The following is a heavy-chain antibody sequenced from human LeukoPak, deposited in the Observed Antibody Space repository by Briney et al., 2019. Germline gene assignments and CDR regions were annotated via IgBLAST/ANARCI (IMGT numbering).Heavy chain of an antibody. CDR2: IKPDGSEK. D-gene: IGHD3-10*01. CDR1: GLIFSSCW. Sequence: GGSLRLSCAASGLIFSSCWMSWVRQSPGKGLEWVANIKPDGSEKYYVDSVKGRFTISRDNAKNALYLEMNSLRVGDTAVYYCARERMYSGSGSTYPYYDYWGQGTLVTVSS. CDR3: ARERMYSGSGSTYPYYDY. V-gene: IGHV3-7*01. J-gene: IGHJ4*02.